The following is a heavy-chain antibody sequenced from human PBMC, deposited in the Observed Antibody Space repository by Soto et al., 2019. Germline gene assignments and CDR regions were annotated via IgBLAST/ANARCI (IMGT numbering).Heavy chain of an antibody. CDR3: ACPRQDYGDRACDY. D-gene: IGHD2-21*02. J-gene: IGHJ4*02. CDR1: GYSFTSYW. Sequence: PGESLKISCKGSGYSFTSYWIGWVRQMPGRGLEWMGRIDPSDSYTNYSPSFQGHVTISADKSTNTAYLEWRSLKASDSAIYYCACPRQDYGDRACDYWGQGTLVTVSS. V-gene: IGHV5-10-1*01. CDR2: IDPSDSYT.